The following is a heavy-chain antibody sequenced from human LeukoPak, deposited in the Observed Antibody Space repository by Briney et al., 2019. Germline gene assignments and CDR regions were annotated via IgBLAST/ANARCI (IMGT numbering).Heavy chain of an antibody. CDR2: IYPGDSDT. Sequence: GESLKISCKGSGYSFTSYWIGWVRQMPGKGLEWMGIIYPGDSDTRYSPSFQDQVTLSADKSISTAYLQWSSLKASDTAMYYCARRGQTYYYDSSGYYYADYWGQGTLVTVSS. D-gene: IGHD3-22*01. CDR1: GYSFTSYW. CDR3: ARRGQTYYYDSSGYYYADY. V-gene: IGHV5-51*01. J-gene: IGHJ4*02.